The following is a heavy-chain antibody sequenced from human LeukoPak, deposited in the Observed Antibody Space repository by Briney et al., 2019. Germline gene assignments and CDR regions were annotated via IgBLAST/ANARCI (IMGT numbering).Heavy chain of an antibody. CDR1: GGTFSSYA. CDR2: IIPIFGTA. D-gene: IGHD3-22*01. J-gene: IGHJ4*02. Sequence: SVKVSRKASGGTFSSYAISWVRQAPGQGLEWMGGIIPIFGTANYAQKFQGRATITADESTSTAYMELSSLRSEDTAVYYCARTSRQYDSSGYYDYWGQGTLVTVSS. CDR3: ARTSRQYDSSGYYDY. V-gene: IGHV1-69*13.